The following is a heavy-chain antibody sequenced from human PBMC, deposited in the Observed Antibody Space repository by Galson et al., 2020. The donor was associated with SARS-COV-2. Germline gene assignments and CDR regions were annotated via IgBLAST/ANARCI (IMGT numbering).Heavy chain of an antibody. CDR2: ISYDGSNK. CDR1: GFTFSSYG. CDR3: AKDVLEMATIREYNWFDP. V-gene: IGHV3-30*18. J-gene: IGHJ5*02. D-gene: IGHD5-12*01. Sequence: GGSLRLSCAASGFTFSSYGMHWVRQAPGKGLEWVAVISYDGSNKYYADSVKGRFTISRDNSKNTLYLQMNSLRAEDTAVYYCAKDVLEMATIREYNWFDPWGQGTLVTVSS.